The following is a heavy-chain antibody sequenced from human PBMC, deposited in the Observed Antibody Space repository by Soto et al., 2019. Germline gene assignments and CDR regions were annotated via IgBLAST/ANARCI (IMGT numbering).Heavy chain of an antibody. Sequence: EVQLVESGGGLVQPGGSLRLSCAASGFTFSTYPMNWVRQAPGKGLEWVSNIRPSSESMSYADSVKGRFTASRDNAKNSLSLQMNSLRDDDTAVYYCALDSDFAFDYWGQGTLVTVSS. V-gene: IGHV3-48*02. CDR1: GFTFSTYP. D-gene: IGHD1-26*01. J-gene: IGHJ4*02. CDR2: IRPSSESM. CDR3: ALDSDFAFDY.